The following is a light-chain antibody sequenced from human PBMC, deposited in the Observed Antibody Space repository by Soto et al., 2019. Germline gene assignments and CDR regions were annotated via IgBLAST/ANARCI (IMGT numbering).Light chain of an antibody. Sequence: DIQMTHSPSTLSASLGDRVTITCRAGHSISSWLAWYQQKPGKAPKLLIYDASSLESGVPSRFSGSGSGTEFTLTISSLQPDDFATYYCQQYNSYSPWTFGQGTKVDIK. V-gene: IGKV1-5*01. CDR2: DAS. CDR3: QQYNSYSPWT. CDR1: HSISSW. J-gene: IGKJ1*01.